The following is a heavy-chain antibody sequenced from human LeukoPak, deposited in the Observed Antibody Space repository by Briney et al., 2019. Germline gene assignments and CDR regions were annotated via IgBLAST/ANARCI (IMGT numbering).Heavy chain of an antibody. CDR1: GVSISGYY. J-gene: IGHJ4*02. V-gene: IGHV4-4*07. CDR3: ARRRGSGWPFDY. D-gene: IGHD6-19*01. CDR2: IYSSGSA. Sequence: SETLSLTCSVSGVSISGYYWIWIRQSAGKGLEWIGRIYSSGSARYNPSLKSRVTMSVDTSKNHFSLNLTSVTAADTAVYYCARRRGSGWPFDYWGQGTLVTVSS.